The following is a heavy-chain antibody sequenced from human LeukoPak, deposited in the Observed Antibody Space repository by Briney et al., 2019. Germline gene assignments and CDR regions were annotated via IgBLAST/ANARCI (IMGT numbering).Heavy chain of an antibody. CDR1: EYTFTRYY. CDR3: AKDFRDQWLVNAFRI. V-gene: IGHV1-2*02. Sequence: ASVTVSCKASEYTFTRYYMHWVRQAPGQGLEWMGWINPNTGGTNYAQKFQGRVTMTRDTSITTAYMELRSLEYDDTAVYYCAKDFRDQWLVNAFRIWGQGTMVTVSS. J-gene: IGHJ3*02. CDR2: INPNTGGT. D-gene: IGHD6-19*01.